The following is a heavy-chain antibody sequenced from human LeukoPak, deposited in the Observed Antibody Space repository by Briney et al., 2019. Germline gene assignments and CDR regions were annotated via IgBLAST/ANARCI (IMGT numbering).Heavy chain of an antibody. CDR2: ISYDGSNK. D-gene: IGHD5-12*01. CDR3: AKDREGPTTDYFDY. CDR1: GFTFSSYG. J-gene: IGHJ4*02. Sequence: TGGSLRLSCAASGFTFSSYGMHWVRQAPGKGLEWVAVISYDGSNKYYADSVKGRFTISRDNSKNTLYLQMNSLRAEDTAVYYCAKDREGPTTDYFDYWGQGTLVTVSS. V-gene: IGHV3-30*18.